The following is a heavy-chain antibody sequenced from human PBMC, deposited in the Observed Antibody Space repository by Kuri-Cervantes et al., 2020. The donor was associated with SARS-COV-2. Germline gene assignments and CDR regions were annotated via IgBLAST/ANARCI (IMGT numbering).Heavy chain of an antibody. CDR1: GFTFSSYA. Sequence: GESLKISCAASGFTFSSYAMAWVRQAPGKGLEWVSDISVSGGDTHYAESVRGRFTISRDNSKNTLYLQVNSLSAEDTALYYCVCDTNRVKVYWGQGTLVTVSS. V-gene: IGHV3-23*01. D-gene: IGHD5-18*01. CDR2: ISVSGGDT. CDR3: VCDTNRVKVY. J-gene: IGHJ4*02.